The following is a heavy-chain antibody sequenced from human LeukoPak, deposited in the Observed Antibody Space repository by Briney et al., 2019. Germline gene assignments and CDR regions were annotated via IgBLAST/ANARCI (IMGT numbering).Heavy chain of an antibody. CDR2: ISAYNGNT. CDR3: ARGMYCSSTSCFSFDY. V-gene: IGHV1-18*01. J-gene: IGHJ4*02. D-gene: IGHD2-2*01. CDR1: GYTFTSYG. Sequence: GASVKVSCKASGYTFTSYGISWVRQAPGQGLEWMGWISAYNGNTNYAQKLQGRVTMTTDTSTSTAHMELRSLRSDDTAVYYCARGMYCSSTSCFSFDYWGQGTLVTVSS.